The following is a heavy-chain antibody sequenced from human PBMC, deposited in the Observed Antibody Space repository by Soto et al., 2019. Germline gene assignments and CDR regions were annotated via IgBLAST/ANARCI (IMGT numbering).Heavy chain of an antibody. Sequence: QITLKESGPTLVKPTQTLTLTCTFSGFSLSTSGVGVGWIRQPPGKALEWLAVIYWDDYKHYSPSLKSRLTVHKDTPKHQVVLTMTNMDPVDTASYCCAHKGYGDYPLDYRRQGTLLTVAS. V-gene: IGHV2-5*02. D-gene: IGHD4-17*01. CDR3: AHKGYGDYPLDY. CDR2: IYWDDYK. CDR1: GFSLSTSGVG. J-gene: IGHJ4*02.